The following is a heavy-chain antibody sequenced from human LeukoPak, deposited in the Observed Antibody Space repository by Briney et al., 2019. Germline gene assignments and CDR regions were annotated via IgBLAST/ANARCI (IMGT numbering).Heavy chain of an antibody. CDR2: IDTSGST. CDR3: ARDTGYGNSWPRKNYYYYMDV. CDR1: GGSISSYF. D-gene: IGHD6-13*01. V-gene: IGHV4-4*07. J-gene: IGHJ6*03. Sequence: PSETLSLTCIVSGGSISSYFWSWIRQPAGKGLEWIGRIDTSGSTNYNPSLKSRVTMSVDRSKNQFSLKLSSVTAADTAVYYCARDTGYGNSWPRKNYYYYMDVWGKGTTVTVSS.